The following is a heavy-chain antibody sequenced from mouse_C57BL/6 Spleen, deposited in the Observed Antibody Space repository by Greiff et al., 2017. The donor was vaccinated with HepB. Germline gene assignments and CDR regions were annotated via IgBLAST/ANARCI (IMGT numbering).Heavy chain of an antibody. J-gene: IGHJ4*01. CDR3: ATIYYYGST. CDR1: GYTFTDYY. D-gene: IGHD1-1*01. V-gene: IGHV1-26*01. Sequence: EVQLQQSGPELVKPGASVKISCKASGYTFTDYYMNWVKQSHGKSLEWIGDINPNNGGTSYNQKFKGKATLTVDKSSSTAYMELRSLTSEDSAVYYFATIYYYGSTWGQGTSVTVSS. CDR2: INPNNGGT.